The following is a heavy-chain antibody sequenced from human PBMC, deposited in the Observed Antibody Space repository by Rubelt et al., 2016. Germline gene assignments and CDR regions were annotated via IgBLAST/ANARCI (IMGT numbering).Heavy chain of an antibody. Sequence: QMQLVQSGAEVKKPGASVKVSCKASGYTFTGYYMHWVRQAPGQGLEWMGWINPNSGGTNYAQKFKGRVTMTRDTSISTAYMELSRLRSDDTAVYYCARSPRYDFEDNWFDPWGQGTLVTVSS. CDR2: INPNSGGT. CDR3: ARSPRYDFEDNWFDP. D-gene: IGHD3-3*01. J-gene: IGHJ5*02. V-gene: IGHV1-2*02. CDR1: GYTFTGYY.